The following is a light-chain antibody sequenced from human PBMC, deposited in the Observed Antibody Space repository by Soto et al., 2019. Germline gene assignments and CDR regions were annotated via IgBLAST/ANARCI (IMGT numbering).Light chain of an antibody. CDR3: SSYTSDTTVL. CDR2: EVS. J-gene: IGLJ2*01. V-gene: IGLV2-14*01. Sequence: SALTQPASVSGSPGQSITISCTGTIGDVGGYNYVSWYQQHPGKVPKLIIYEVSKRPSGVSNRFSGSKSGNTASLTISGLQGEDESHYYCSSYTSDTTVLFGGGTKVTVL. CDR1: IGDVGGYNY.